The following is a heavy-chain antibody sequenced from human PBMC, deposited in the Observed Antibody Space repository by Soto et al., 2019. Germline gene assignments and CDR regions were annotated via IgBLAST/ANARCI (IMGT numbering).Heavy chain of an antibody. J-gene: IGHJ6*03. D-gene: IGHD2-2*01. CDR3: AREGAVHCSSTSCYHYYYYYMDV. V-gene: IGHV1-18*01. Sequence: QVQLVQSGAEVKKPGASVKVSCKASGYTFTSYGISWVRQAPGQGLEWMGWISAYNGNTNYAQKLQGRVTMTTDPSTSTAYMELRSLRSDDTAVYYCAREGAVHCSSTSCYHYYYYYMDVWGKGTTVTVSS. CDR1: GYTFTSYG. CDR2: ISAYNGNT.